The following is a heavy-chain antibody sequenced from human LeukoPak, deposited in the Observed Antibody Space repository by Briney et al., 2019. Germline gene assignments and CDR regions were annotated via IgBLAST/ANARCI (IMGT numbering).Heavy chain of an antibody. V-gene: IGHV3-23*01. CDR3: AQGYSSGWYRY. CDR2: ISGSGGST. D-gene: IGHD6-19*01. Sequence: GGSLRLSCAASGFTFSSYAMSWVRQAPGKGLEWVSAISGSGGSTYYADSVKGRFTISRDNSKNTLYVQMNSLRAEDTAVYYCAQGYSSGWYRYWGQGTLVTVSS. J-gene: IGHJ4*02. CDR1: GFTFSSYA.